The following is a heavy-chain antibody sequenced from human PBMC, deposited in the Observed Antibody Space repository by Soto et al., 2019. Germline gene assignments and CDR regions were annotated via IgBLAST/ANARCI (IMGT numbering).Heavy chain of an antibody. CDR1: GFTFSSYA. Sequence: QVQLVESGGGVVQPGRSLRLSCAASGFTFSSYAMHWVRQAPGKGLEWVAVISYDGSNKYYADSVKGRFTISRDNSKNTPYLQMNSLRAEDTAVYYCARERGYSYGYSKKGMDVWGQGTTVTVSS. D-gene: IGHD5-18*01. V-gene: IGHV3-30-3*01. J-gene: IGHJ6*02. CDR2: ISYDGSNK. CDR3: ARERGYSYGYSKKGMDV.